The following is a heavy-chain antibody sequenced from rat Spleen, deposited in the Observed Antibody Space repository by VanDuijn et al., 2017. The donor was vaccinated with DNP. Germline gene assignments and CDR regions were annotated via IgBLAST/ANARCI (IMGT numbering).Heavy chain of an antibody. J-gene: IGHJ3*01. CDR2: ISYDGAS. Sequence: EVQLVESGGGLVQPGRSLKLSCAASGFTFSDYYLAWVRQAPTKGLEWVAYISYDGASYYRDSVKGRFTISRDNTKNTLYLQMNSLRSEDTATYYCAIYFYSGDNWFGYWGQGTLVTVSS. V-gene: IGHV5-20*01. D-gene: IGHD1-1*01. CDR1: GFTFSDYY. CDR3: AIYFYSGDNWFGY.